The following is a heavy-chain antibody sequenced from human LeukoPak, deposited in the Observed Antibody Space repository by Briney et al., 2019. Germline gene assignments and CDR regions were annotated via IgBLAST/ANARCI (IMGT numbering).Heavy chain of an antibody. CDR3: AREVYYGSGSYYRLDY. V-gene: IGHV4-4*02. CDR2: IYHSGST. CDR1: GGSISSSNW. D-gene: IGHD3-10*01. Sequence: SGTLSLTCAVSGGSISSSNWWSWVRQPPGKGLEWIGEIYHSGSTNYNPSLKSRVTTSVDTSKNQFSLKLSSVTAADTAVYYCAREVYYGSGSYYRLDYWGQGTLVTVSS. J-gene: IGHJ4*02.